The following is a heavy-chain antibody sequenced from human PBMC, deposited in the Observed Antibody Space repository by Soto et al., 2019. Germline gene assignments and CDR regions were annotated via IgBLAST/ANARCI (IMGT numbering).Heavy chain of an antibody. J-gene: IGHJ4*02. V-gene: IGHV4-30-4*01. CDR1: AGSISSCDYY. CDR2: CYYCGST. D-gene: IGHD3-10*01. CDR3: ARGGNYYGSGSLDY. Sequence: SETLSLTCTVSAGSISSCDYYWRWFRQPPGKGLEWIGYCYYCGSTYYNPSLKSRVTISVDASKNQYSLKLSSVSAADTAVYYCARGGNYYGSGSLDYWGQGTLVTAPQ.